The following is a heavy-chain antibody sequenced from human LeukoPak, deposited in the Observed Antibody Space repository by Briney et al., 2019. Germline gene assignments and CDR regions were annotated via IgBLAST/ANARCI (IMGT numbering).Heavy chain of an antibody. J-gene: IGHJ4*02. D-gene: IGHD6-19*01. V-gene: IGHV4-59*01. CDR2: IYYSGST. Sequence: SETLSLTCTVSGGSISSYYWSWIRQPPVKGLEWIGYIYYSGSTNYNPSLKSRVTISVDTSKNQFSLKLSSVTAADTAVYYCARRLGDYWGQGTLVTVSS. CDR3: ARRLGDY. CDR1: GGSISSYY.